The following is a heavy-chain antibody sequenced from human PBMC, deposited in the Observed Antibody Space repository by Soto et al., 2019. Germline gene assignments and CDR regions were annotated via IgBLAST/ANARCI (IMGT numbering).Heavy chain of an antibody. Sequence: SGPTLVNPTQTLTLPCTFSGFSLSTSGLCVSWIRQPPGKALEWLALIDWDGDKYYSTSLKARLTISKATSKNQVVLTMTNMDPVDAAIYYCARIQVGGSTFDAFEIWGQGTMVTVS. V-gene: IGHV2-70*01. J-gene: IGHJ3*02. CDR3: ARIQVGGSTFDAFEI. CDR1: GFSLSTSGLC. CDR2: IDWDGDK. D-gene: IGHD1-26*01.